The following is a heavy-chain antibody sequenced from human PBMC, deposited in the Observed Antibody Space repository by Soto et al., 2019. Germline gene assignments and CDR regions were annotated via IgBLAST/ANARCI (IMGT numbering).Heavy chain of an antibody. Sequence: PSETLSHTCTVSGGSISSGDYYWSWIRQPPGKGLEWIGYIYYSGSTYYNPSLKSRVTISVDTSKNQFSLKLSPVTAADTAVYYCARVPLADSSGSSFDAFDIWGQGTMVTVSS. J-gene: IGHJ3*02. CDR3: ARVPLADSSGSSFDAFDI. CDR1: GGSISSGDYY. D-gene: IGHD3-22*01. V-gene: IGHV4-30-4*01. CDR2: IYYSGST.